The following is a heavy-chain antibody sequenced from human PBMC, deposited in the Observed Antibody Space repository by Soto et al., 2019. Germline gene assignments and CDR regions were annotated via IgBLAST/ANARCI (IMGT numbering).Heavy chain of an antibody. CDR2: IYDSGST. J-gene: IGHJ5*02. V-gene: IGHV4-59*01. D-gene: IGHD1-26*01. CDR3: ARIVGATLRHNWFDP. Sequence: SETLSLTCTVSGGSISNYYWSWIRQSPGKGLEWIGYIYDSGSTNYNPSLKSRVTISVDTSKNQFSLKLSSVTAADTAVYYCARIVGATLRHNWFDPWGQGTLVTVSS. CDR1: GGSISNYY.